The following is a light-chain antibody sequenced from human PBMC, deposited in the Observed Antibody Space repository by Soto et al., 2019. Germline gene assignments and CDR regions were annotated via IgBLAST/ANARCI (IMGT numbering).Light chain of an antibody. Sequence: SVLTQPASVSGSPGQSVTISCTGTSSDVGAYNLVSWYQQYPGKAPKLMIYEVSNRPSGVSNRFSGSKSGNTASLTISGLQAEDEADYYCSSYTSTDTYVFGTGTKVTVL. CDR2: EVS. J-gene: IGLJ1*01. CDR3: SSYTSTDTYV. V-gene: IGLV2-14*01. CDR1: SSDVGAYNL.